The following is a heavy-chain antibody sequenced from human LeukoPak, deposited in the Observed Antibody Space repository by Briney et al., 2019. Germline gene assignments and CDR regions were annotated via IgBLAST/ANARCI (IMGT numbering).Heavy chain of an antibody. CDR3: ARESGDTAMVTSSPLDY. Sequence: SETLSLTCTVSGGSISSSSYYWGWIRQPPGKGLEWIGSIYYSGSTYYNPSLKSRVTISVDTSKNQFSLKLSSVTAADTAVYYCARESGDTAMVTSSPLDYWGQGTLVTVSS. CDR1: GGSISSSSYY. CDR2: IYYSGST. V-gene: IGHV4-39*07. D-gene: IGHD5-18*01. J-gene: IGHJ4*02.